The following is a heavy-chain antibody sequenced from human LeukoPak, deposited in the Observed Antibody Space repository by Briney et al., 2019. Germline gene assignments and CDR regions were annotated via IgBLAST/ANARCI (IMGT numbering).Heavy chain of an antibody. Sequence: GGSLRLSCAASGFTFSGSAMRWVRQASGKGLEWVARIRSKANSYATAYAASVKGRFTISRDDSKNTAYLQMNSLKTEDTAVSYCTRLVTVGATTWDYFDYWGQGTLVTVSS. V-gene: IGHV3-73*01. CDR3: TRLVTVGATTWDYFDY. J-gene: IGHJ4*02. CDR1: GFTFSGSA. D-gene: IGHD1-26*01. CDR2: IRSKANSYAT.